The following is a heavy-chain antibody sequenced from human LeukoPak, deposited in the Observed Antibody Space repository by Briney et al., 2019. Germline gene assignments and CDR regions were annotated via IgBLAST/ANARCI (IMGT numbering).Heavy chain of an antibody. CDR3: ASSGGHWYLDL. CDR1: GFTFSSYG. J-gene: IGHJ2*01. Sequence: PGGSLGLSCAASGFTFSSYGMHWVRQAPGKGLEWVAVTWYDGSNKYYADSVKGRFTISRDNSKNTLHLQMNSLRVEDTAVYYCASSGGHWYLDLWGRGTLVTVSS. V-gene: IGHV3-33*01. CDR2: TWYDGSNK. D-gene: IGHD3-10*01.